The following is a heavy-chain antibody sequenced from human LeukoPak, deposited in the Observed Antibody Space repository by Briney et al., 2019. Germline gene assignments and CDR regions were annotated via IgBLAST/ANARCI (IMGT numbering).Heavy chain of an antibody. CDR2: ISSSSSFT. CDR1: GFTFSDYY. J-gene: IGHJ3*02. D-gene: IGHD6-19*01. V-gene: IGHV3-11*03. CDR3: ARYSSGWSGAFDI. Sequence: GGSLRLSCAASGFTFSDYYMSWIRQAPGKGLEWVSDISSSSSFTNYADSVKGRLTISRDNAKNSLYLQMNSLSAEDTAVYYCARYSSGWSGAFDIWGQGTMVTVSS.